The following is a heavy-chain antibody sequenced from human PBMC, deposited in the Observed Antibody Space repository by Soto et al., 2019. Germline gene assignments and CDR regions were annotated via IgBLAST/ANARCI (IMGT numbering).Heavy chain of an antibody. CDR1: GGAFSSFA. D-gene: IGHD3-22*01. CDR2: IIPIFDST. Sequence: GASVKVSCKTSGGAFSSFAISWVRQAPGQGLEWMGGIIPIFDSTTYAQRFQGRVTINSDESTSTAYMELSSLRSEDTAVYYCARGGESDYDSSGYYASNFDYWGQGTLVTVSS. J-gene: IGHJ4*02. V-gene: IGHV1-69*13. CDR3: ARGGESDYDSSGYYASNFDY.